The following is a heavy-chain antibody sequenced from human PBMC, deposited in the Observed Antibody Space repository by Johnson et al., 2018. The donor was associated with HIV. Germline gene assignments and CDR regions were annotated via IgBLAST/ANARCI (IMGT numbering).Heavy chain of an antibody. J-gene: IGHJ3*02. CDR3: TTRVTVVISSSDAFDI. V-gene: IGHV3-15*01. D-gene: IGHD3-22*01. CDR1: GFTFSNAW. CDR2: IKSKTDGGTT. Sequence: VQLVESGGGLVTPGGSLRLSCAASGFTFSNAWMSWVRQAPGKGQAWVGRIKSKTDGGTTDYAATVQGRFTLSRDDSKNTLYLQMNSLKTEDTAVYYCTTRVTVVISSSDAFDIWGQGTMGTVSS.